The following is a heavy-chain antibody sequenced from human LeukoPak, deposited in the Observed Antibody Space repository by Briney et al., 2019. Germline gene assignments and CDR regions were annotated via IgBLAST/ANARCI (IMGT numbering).Heavy chain of an antibody. CDR2: ISYDGSNK. CDR3: ARDLEDCSGGSCYSWFDP. Sequence: GRSLRLSCAASGFTFSSYAMHWVRQAPGKGLEWVAVISYDGSNKYYADSVKGRFTNSRDNSKNTLYLQMNSLRAEDTAVYYCARDLEDCSGGSCYSWFDPWGQGTLVTVSS. D-gene: IGHD2-15*01. V-gene: IGHV3-30-3*01. CDR1: GFTFSSYA. J-gene: IGHJ5*02.